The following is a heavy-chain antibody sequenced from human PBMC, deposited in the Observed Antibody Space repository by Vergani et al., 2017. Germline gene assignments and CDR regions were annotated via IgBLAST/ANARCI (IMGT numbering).Heavy chain of an antibody. CDR3: ARSGYCAHGVCYMTYYYYMDV. D-gene: IGHD2-8*01. CDR2: IWYDGSKE. CDR1: GFTLSSHA. Sequence: QVQLEESGGGVVQPGRSLRLSCAGSGFTLSSHAMHWVRQAPGKGLEWVAFIWYDGSKEYYADSVKGRFTISRDNSKNTLYLQMNNLRAAGTAVYYCARSGYCAHGVCYMTYYYYMDVWVKGTAVTVSS. V-gene: IGHV3-33*01. J-gene: IGHJ6*03.